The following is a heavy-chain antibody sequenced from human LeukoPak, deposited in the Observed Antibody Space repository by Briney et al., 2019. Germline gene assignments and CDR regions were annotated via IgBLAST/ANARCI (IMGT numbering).Heavy chain of an antibody. D-gene: IGHD2-21*02. CDR3: ARVMTAITNGFDP. CDR2: IYSGGST. Sequence: GGSLRLSCAASGFTVSSNYMSWVRQAPGKGLEWVSVIYSGGSTYYADSVKGRFTISRDNSKNTLYLQMNSLRAEDTAVYYCARVMTAITNGFDPWGQGTLVTVSS. J-gene: IGHJ5*02. V-gene: IGHV3-66*01. CDR1: GFTVSSNY.